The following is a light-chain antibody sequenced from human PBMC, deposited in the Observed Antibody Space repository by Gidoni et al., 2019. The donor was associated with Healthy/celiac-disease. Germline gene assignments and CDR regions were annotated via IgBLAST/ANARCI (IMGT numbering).Light chain of an antibody. Sequence: IRMTQPPSSLSASTGDRVTITCRASQGISSYLSWYQQKPGKAPKLLIYAASTLQSGVPSRFSGSGSGTDFTLTISCLQSEDFATYYCQQYYSYPWTFGQGTKVEIK. CDR3: QQYYSYPWT. V-gene: IGKV1-8*01. J-gene: IGKJ1*01. CDR1: QGISSY. CDR2: AAS.